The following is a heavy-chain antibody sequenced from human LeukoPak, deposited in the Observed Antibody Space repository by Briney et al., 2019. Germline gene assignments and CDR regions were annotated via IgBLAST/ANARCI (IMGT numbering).Heavy chain of an antibody. Sequence: GASVKVSCKASGYTFTSYGISWVRQAPGQGLEWMGWISAYNGNTNYAQKLQGRVTMTTDTSTSTAYMELRSLRSDDTAVYYCARLPLDYYDSSGYYHFDYWGQGTLATVSS. J-gene: IGHJ4*02. D-gene: IGHD3-22*01. CDR2: ISAYNGNT. CDR3: ARLPLDYYDSSGYYHFDY. CDR1: GYTFTSYG. V-gene: IGHV1-18*01.